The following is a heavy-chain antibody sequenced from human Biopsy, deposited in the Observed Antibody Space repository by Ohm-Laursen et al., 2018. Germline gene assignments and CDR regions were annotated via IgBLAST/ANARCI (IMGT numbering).Heavy chain of an antibody. CDR2: ISNSGNT. Sequence: SDTLSLTCTVSGDSINSSYWSWIRQPPGKGLEWIGFISNSGNTSYNSSLKSRVTISADTSKNQFSLRLSSVTAADTAVYYCALGGGSYVNFDYWGQGTLVTVSS. CDR3: ALGGGSYVNFDY. CDR1: GDSINSSY. D-gene: IGHD1-26*01. V-gene: IGHV4-59*07. J-gene: IGHJ4*02.